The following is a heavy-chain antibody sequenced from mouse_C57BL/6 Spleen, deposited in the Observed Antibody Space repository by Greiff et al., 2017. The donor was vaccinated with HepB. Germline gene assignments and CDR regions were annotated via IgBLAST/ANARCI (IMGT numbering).Heavy chain of an antibody. CDR3: ARPSVGRGEDWYFDV. Sequence: EVMLVESGGGLVQPGGSLSLSCAASGFTFTDYYMSWVSQPPGKALEWLGFIRNKANGYTTEYSASVKGRFTISRDNSQSILYLQMNALRAEDRAAYYCARPSVGRGEDWYFDVWGTGTTVTVSS. CDR2: IRNKANGYTT. D-gene: IGHD6-1*01. CDR1: GFTFTDYY. J-gene: IGHJ1*03. V-gene: IGHV7-3*01.